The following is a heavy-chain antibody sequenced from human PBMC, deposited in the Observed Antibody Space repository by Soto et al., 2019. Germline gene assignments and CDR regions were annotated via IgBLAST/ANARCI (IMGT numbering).Heavy chain of an antibody. D-gene: IGHD1-26*01. CDR2: INHSGST. CDR1: GGSFSGYY. CDR3: ATQEVGGSYVYTFDP. J-gene: IGHJ5*02. V-gene: IGHV4-34*01. Sequence: SETLSLTCAVYGGSFSGYYWTWIRQPPGKGLEWIGEINHSGSTNYNPSLKSRVTISVDTSKNQFSLKLSSVTAADTAVYYCATQEVGGSYVYTFDPWGQGTLVTVSS.